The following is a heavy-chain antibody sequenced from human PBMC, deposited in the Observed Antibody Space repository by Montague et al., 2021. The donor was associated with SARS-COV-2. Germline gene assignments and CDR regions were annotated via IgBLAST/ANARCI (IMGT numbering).Heavy chain of an antibody. CDR2: IYSGDRGT. Sequence: SLRLSCAASGFTFNSYSMSWVCQSPGKGLEWVSVIYSGDRGTYYADAVKGRFTISRDNSKNTLYLQVHSLRAEGTAKYYCAKGRHSAYVLDYWGQGTQVTVSS. CDR1: GFTFNSYS. D-gene: IGHD3-16*01. CDR3: AKGRHSAYVLDY. V-gene: IGHV3-23*03. J-gene: IGHJ4*02.